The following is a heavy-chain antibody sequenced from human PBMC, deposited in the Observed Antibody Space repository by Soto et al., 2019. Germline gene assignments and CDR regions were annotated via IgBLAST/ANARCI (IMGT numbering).Heavy chain of an antibody. CDR1: GYTFTSYP. Sequence: QVQLVQSGAEVKKPGASVKVSCKASGYTFTSYPMHWVRQAPGQRLEWMGWIDTDNGNTRYSERFQGRVTITSDTSATTAYLELSSLTSKDTSVYFCARTYAGYDLGHWGQGTLVTVSS. D-gene: IGHD5-12*01. V-gene: IGHV1-3*04. J-gene: IGHJ4*02. CDR2: IDTDNGNT. CDR3: ARTYAGYDLGH.